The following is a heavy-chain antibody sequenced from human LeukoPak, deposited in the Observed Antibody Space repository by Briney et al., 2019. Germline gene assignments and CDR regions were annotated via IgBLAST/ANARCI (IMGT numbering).Heavy chain of an antibody. J-gene: IGHJ4*02. CDR1: GFTFSSYW. Sequence: EGSLRLSCAASGFTFSSYWMSWVRQAPGKGLEWVANIKKDGSEKYYVDSVKGRFTISGDNAKTSLYLQMNSLRAEDTAVYYCARDLSGVTGYTYGRGIDYWGQGTLVTVSS. CDR2: IKKDGSEK. D-gene: IGHD5-18*01. CDR3: ARDLSGVTGYTYGRGIDY. V-gene: IGHV3-7*01.